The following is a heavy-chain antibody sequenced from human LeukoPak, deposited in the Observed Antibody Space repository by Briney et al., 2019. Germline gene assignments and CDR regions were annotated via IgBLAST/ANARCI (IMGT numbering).Heavy chain of an antibody. Sequence: PSETLSLTCAVYGGSFSGYYWSWIRQPPGKGLEWIGEINHSGSTNYNPSLKSRVTISADTSKNQFSLKLSSVTAADTAVYYCASSDDILTGCYKGLDNWGQGTLVTVSS. V-gene: IGHV4-34*01. J-gene: IGHJ4*02. D-gene: IGHD3-9*01. CDR3: ASSDDILTGCYKGLDN. CDR1: GGSFSGYY. CDR2: INHSGST.